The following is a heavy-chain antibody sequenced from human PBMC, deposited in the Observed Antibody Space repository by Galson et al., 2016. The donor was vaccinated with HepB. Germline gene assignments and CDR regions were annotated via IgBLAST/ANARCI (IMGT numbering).Heavy chain of an antibody. D-gene: IGHD1-26*01. CDR1: GFTFSIYS. Sequence: SLRLSCAASGFTFSIYSMNWVRQAPGKGLEWVSPISSSSTYIYYADSVNGRFTISRDNAKKSLFLQMNSLRAEDTAVYYCARDGRALVCHDYYSYMDVWGQGTTVTVSS. J-gene: IGHJ6*02. CDR3: ARDGRALVCHDYYSYMDV. V-gene: IGHV3-21*01. CDR2: ISSSSTYI.